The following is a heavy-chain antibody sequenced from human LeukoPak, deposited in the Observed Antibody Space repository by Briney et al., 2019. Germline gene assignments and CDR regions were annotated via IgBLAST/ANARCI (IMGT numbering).Heavy chain of an antibody. D-gene: IGHD2-2*02. CDR3: ARIPHRYCSSTSCYMRGDFDY. V-gene: IGHV1-69*02. CDR1: GGTFSSYT. CDR2: IIPILGIA. Sequence: ASVKVFCKASGGTFSSYTISWVRQAPGQGLEWMGRIIPILGIANYAQKFQGRVTITADKSMSTAYVELSSLRSEDTAVYYCARIPHRYCSSTSCYMRGDFDYWGQGTLVTVSS. J-gene: IGHJ4*02.